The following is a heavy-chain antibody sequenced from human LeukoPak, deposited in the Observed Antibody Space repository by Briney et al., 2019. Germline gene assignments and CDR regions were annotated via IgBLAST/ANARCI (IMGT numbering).Heavy chain of an antibody. D-gene: IGHD3-10*01. Sequence: PSETLSLTCTVSGGSISSYYWNWIRQPPGKGLEWIGYIYYSGSTYYNPSLKSRVTISVDTSKNQFSLKLSSVTAADTAVYYCASVMVRGVRFDYWGQGTLVTVSS. J-gene: IGHJ4*02. CDR1: GGSISSYY. CDR2: IYYSGST. CDR3: ASVMVRGVRFDY. V-gene: IGHV4-59*08.